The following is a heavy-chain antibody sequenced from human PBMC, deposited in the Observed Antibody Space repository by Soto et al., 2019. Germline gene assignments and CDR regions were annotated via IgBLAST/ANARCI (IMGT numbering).Heavy chain of an antibody. D-gene: IGHD3-3*01. CDR3: ARRGRFFYGMDV. CDR2: IYYSGST. CDR1: GGSISSSSYY. V-gene: IGHV4-39*01. Sequence: QLQLQESGPGLVKPSETLSLTCTVSGGSISSSSYYWGWIRQPPGKGLEWIGSIYYSGSTYYNPSLKSRVTISVDTSKNQFSLKLSSVTAADTAVYYCARRGRFFYGMDVWGQGTTVTVSS. J-gene: IGHJ6*02.